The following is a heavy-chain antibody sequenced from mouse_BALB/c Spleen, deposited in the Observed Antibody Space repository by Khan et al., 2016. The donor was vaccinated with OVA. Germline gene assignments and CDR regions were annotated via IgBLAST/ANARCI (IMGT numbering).Heavy chain of an antibody. CDR1: GFAFNSYD. D-gene: IGHD2-10*01. V-gene: IGHV5-9*02. Sequence: EVELVESGGGLVKPGGSLKLSCEVSGFAFNSYDMSWVRQTPEKRLEWVATISSTGSYTYYPGSVKGRFTISRDTARNTLYLQMNSLRSEETALYYCTRPSYYGNPWFTYWGQGTLVTVSA. CDR3: TRPSYYGNPWFTY. J-gene: IGHJ3*01. CDR2: ISSTGSYT.